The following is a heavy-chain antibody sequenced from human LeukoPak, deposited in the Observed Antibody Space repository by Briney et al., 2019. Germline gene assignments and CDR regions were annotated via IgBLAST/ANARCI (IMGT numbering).Heavy chain of an antibody. V-gene: IGHV4-4*07. CDR2: IYTTGST. CDR1: GDSITSYS. CDR3: ARITYGSGSYWWFDP. Sequence: LKTLSLTCSVSGDSITSYSWRWIRQPAGKGLEWIGRIYTTGSTNYNPSVKSRVTMSVDTSKNEFSLKLTSVTAADTAVYYCARITYGSGSYWWFDPWGQGTLVTVSS. D-gene: IGHD3-10*01. J-gene: IGHJ5*02.